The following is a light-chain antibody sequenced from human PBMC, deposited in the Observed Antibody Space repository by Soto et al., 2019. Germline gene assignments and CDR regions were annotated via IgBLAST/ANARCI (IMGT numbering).Light chain of an antibody. V-gene: IGKV3-20*01. CDR3: QQYGTSPT. J-gene: IGKJ5*01. CDR2: GAS. CDR1: QSLITRY. Sequence: EIVLTQSPGTLSLFPGERATLSCRASQSLITRYLAWYQQKPGQAPRLLIYGASSRATGIPDRFSGSGSWTDFTLTISRLEAEDSAVYSCQQYGTSPTFGQGTRLEIK.